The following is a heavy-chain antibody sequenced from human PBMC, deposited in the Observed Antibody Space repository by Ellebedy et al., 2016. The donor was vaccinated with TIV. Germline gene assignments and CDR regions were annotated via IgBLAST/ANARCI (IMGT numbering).Heavy chain of an antibody. CDR1: GGSISSGGYY. CDR2: IYYSGST. D-gene: IGHD3-10*01. Sequence: SETLSLXCTVSGGSISSGGYYWSWIRQHPGKGLEWIGYIYYSGSTYYNPSLKSRVTISVDTSKNQFSLKLSSVTAADTAVYYCARGYGSGSYWGFWGQGTLVTVSS. J-gene: IGHJ4*02. CDR3: ARGYGSGSYWGF. V-gene: IGHV4-31*03.